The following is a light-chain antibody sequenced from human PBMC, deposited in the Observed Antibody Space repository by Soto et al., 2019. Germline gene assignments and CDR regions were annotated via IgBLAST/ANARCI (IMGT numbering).Light chain of an antibody. CDR3: ETWDSSLSVVL. CDR2: DNS. J-gene: IGLJ2*01. V-gene: IGLV1-51*01. Sequence: HSVLTQPPSVSAASGQKVTISCSGSSSNIGDNYISWYQQLPGTAPKVLIYDNSKRPSGIPDRFSASKSGTSATLVITGLQAGDEADYYCETWDSSLSVVLFGGGTKLTVL. CDR1: SSNIGDNY.